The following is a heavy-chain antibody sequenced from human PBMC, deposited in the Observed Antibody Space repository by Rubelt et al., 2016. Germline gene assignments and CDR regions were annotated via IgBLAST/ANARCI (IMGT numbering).Heavy chain of an antibody. D-gene: IGHD3-3*01. Sequence: QVQLQQWGAGLLKPSETLSLTCAVYGGSFSGYYWSWIRQPPGKGLEWIGEINHSGSTNYNPSLKSRVTISVATSKNQFSLKLSSVTAADTAVYYCARMNYDFWSGSRWFDPWGQGTLVTVSS. V-gene: IGHV4-34*01. CDR3: ARMNYDFWSGSRWFDP. CDR2: INHSGST. J-gene: IGHJ5*02. CDR1: GGSFSGYY.